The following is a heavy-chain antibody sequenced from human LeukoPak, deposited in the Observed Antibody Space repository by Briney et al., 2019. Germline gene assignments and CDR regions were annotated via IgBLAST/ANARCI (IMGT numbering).Heavy chain of an antibody. J-gene: IGHJ4*02. CDR1: GFTFSYFG. CDR3: AKIEGRYQLANIPDS. V-gene: IGHV3-30*02. Sequence: GGSLRLSCVASGFTFSYFGMHWVRQAPGKGLEWVAFIRYDGSNEYYAESVKGRFTISRDNSKNTLYLQMNSLRVEDTAAYYCAKIEGRYQLANIPDSWGQRTLVTVSS. CDR2: IRYDGSNE. D-gene: IGHD3-16*02.